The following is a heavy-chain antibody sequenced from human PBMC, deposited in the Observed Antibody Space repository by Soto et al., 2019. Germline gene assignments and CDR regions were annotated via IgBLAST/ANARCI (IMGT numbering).Heavy chain of an antibody. CDR1: GYSFTGHY. J-gene: IGHJ3*02. V-gene: IGHV1-2*04. CDR2: INPNSGGT. CDR3: AKADGAEENDAGDI. D-gene: IGHD3-16*01. Sequence: QVRLVQSGPEVRKPGASVKISCEASGYSFTGHYLHWLRQAPGHGLEWMGWINPNSGGTNYAQKFQEWISITRDKALSTVDIDLSSVRSEDTAMYYCAKADGAEENDAGDIWGQGTMISVS.